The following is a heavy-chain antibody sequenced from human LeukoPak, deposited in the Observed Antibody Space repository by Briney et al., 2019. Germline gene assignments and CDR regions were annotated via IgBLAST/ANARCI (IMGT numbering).Heavy chain of an antibody. J-gene: IGHJ4*02. CDR2: FDPEDGET. Sequence: GASVKVSCKVSGYTLTELSMHWVRQAPGKGVEWMGGFDPEDGETIYAQKFQGRVTMTEDTSTDTAYMELSSLRSEDTAVYYCATVRHYGSASYYCFDYWGQGTLVTASS. D-gene: IGHD3-10*01. CDR3: ATVRHYGSASYYCFDY. V-gene: IGHV1-24*01. CDR1: GYTLTELS.